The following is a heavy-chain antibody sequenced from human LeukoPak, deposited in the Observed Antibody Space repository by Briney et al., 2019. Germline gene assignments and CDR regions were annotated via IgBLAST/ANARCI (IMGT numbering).Heavy chain of an antibody. CDR1: GFTFSDYW. Sequence: GGSLRLSCAASGFTFSDYWMHWVRQAPGKGLVGVSRINSDGRITNYADSVKGRFTISRDNAKNSLFLQMNSLRADDTALYYCARVSSSMGGATDYWGQGTLVTVSS. CDR3: ARVSSSMGGATDY. J-gene: IGHJ4*02. D-gene: IGHD1-26*01. V-gene: IGHV3-74*01. CDR2: INSDGRIT.